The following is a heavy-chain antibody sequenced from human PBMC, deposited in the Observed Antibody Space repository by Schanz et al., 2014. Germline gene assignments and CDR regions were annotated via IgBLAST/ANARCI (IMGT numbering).Heavy chain of an antibody. CDR3: ARPRFDYGEVDY. J-gene: IGHJ4*02. CDR1: GFSLNTYG. CDR2: IWNNGVTK. Sequence: QAQLMESGGGVVQPGTSLILSCSVSGFSLNTYGIHWFRQPAGKGLEWVAVIWNNGVTKYYADSVRGRFTVSRDSGQNSLYLQMNSLRAGDTAVYYCARPRFDYGEVDYWGQGTLVTVSA. V-gene: IGHV3-33*01. D-gene: IGHD4-17*01.